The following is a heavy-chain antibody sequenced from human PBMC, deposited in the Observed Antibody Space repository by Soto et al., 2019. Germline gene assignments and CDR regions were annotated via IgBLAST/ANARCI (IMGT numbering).Heavy chain of an antibody. J-gene: IGHJ4*02. CDR2: ISATGST. V-gene: IGHV3-23*01. CDR1: GFTFSNYA. D-gene: IGHD1-26*01. CDR3: AKVSNKWAVAQRGYFDY. Sequence: GGYLRLACEAYGFTFSNYAMSWVRQAPGKGLEWVSTISATGSTLYADSVKGRFTISRDNSKNTVYLQMNFLRAEDTAVYYCAKVSNKWAVAQRGYFDYSRQRTLVLVSS.